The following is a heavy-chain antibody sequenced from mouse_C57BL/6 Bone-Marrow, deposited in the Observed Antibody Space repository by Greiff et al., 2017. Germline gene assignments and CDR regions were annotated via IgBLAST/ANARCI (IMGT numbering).Heavy chain of an antibody. CDR2: ISNLAYSI. CDR3: ARKTTVENYAMDY. Sequence: EVQLVESGGGLVQPGGSLKLSCAASGFTFSDYGMAWVRQAPRKGPEWVAFISNLAYSIYYADTVTGRFTISRENAKNTLYLEMSSLRSEDTAMYYGARKTTVENYAMDYWGQGTSVTVSS. D-gene: IGHD1-1*01. V-gene: IGHV5-15*01. CDR1: GFTFSDYG. J-gene: IGHJ4*01.